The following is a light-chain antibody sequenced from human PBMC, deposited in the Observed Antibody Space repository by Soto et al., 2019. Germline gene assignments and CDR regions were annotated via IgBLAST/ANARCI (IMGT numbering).Light chain of an antibody. CDR3: LQYNIYTFS. Sequence: DSPLTHHPSTLSAEVGSRVTITCLASQSVGSSLAWYQQRPGKAPKVLIYKASSLESGVPSTFSGSGSGAEFTLTFSCLQPDDFATYFCLQYNIYTFSLGGGTKVDIK. CDR2: KAS. CDR1: QSVGSS. J-gene: IGKJ4*01. V-gene: IGKV1-5*03.